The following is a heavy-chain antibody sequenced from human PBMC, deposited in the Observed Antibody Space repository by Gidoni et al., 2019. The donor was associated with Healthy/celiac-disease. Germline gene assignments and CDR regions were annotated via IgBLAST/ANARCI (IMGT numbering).Heavy chain of an antibody. CDR2: ISAYNGNT. V-gene: IGHV1-18*04. J-gene: IGHJ3*02. D-gene: IGHD2-2*01. CDR1: GYTFPSYG. CDR3: ARDSAFGAVGFDI. Sequence: QVQLVQSGAEVKKPGASVKVSCKASGYTFPSYGIRWVGQAPGHGLEWMGWISAYNGNTNYAQKLQGRITMTTDTSTSTAYMELRSLRSDDTAGYSCARDSAFGAVGFDIWGQGTMVTVSS.